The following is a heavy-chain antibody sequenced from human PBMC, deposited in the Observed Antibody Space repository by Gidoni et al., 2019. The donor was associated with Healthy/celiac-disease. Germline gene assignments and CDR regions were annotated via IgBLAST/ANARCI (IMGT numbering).Heavy chain of an antibody. CDR1: GFTFSSYG. D-gene: IGHD6-19*01. Sequence: QVQLVESGGGVVQPGRSLRLACAASGFTFSSYGMHWVRQAPGKGLEWVAVIWYDGSNKYYADSVKGRFTISRDNSKNTLYLQMNSLRAEDTAVYYCARDRAVAGYYYYYYGMDVWGQGTTVTVSS. J-gene: IGHJ6*02. CDR3: ARDRAVAGYYYYYYGMDV. CDR2: IWYDGSNK. V-gene: IGHV3-33*01.